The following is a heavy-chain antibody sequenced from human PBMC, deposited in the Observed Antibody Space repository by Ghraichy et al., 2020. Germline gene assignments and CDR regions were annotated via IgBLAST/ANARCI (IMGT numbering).Heavy chain of an antibody. CDR2: IHHDGGDK. CDR1: GLTFRSYG. V-gene: IGHV3-30*02. D-gene: IGHD4-17*01. J-gene: IGHJ6*02. CDR3: AKETTVTTDINIYYYGLDV. Sequence: GESLNISCAASGLTFRSYGMHWVRQAPGKGLEWVAFIHHDGGDKYYGDSVKGRFTISRDNSKNTLYLQMNSLKAEDTAVYYCAKETTVTTDINIYYYGLDVWGQGTTLTVSS.